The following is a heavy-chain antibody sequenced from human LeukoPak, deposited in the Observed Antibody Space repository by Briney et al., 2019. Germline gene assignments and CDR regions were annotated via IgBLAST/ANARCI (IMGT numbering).Heavy chain of an antibody. V-gene: IGHV3-23*01. J-gene: IGHJ5*02. D-gene: IGHD6-19*01. CDR1: GFTFSSYA. CDR2: ISGSGGST. CDR3: AKDLHISGWSTWFDP. Sequence: PGGSLRLSCAASGFTFSSYAMSWVRQAPGKGLEWVSAISGSGGSTYYADSVKGRFTISRDNSKNTLYLQMNSLRAEDTAVYYCAKDLHISGWSTWFDPWGQGTLVTVSS.